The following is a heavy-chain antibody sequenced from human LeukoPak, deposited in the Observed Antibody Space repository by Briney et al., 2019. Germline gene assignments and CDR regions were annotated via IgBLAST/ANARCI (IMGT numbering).Heavy chain of an antibody. V-gene: IGHV3-30-3*01. CDR2: ISYDGSNK. J-gene: IGHJ4*02. CDR1: GFTFSSYA. Sequence: GGSLRLSCAASGFTFSSYAMHWVRQAPGKGLEWVAVISYDGSNKYYADSVKGRFTISRDNSKNTLYLQMNSLRAEDTAVYYCARDQSGYSGYHYFEGRYFDYWGQGTLVTVSS. CDR3: ARDQSGYSGYHYFEGRYFDY. D-gene: IGHD3-22*01.